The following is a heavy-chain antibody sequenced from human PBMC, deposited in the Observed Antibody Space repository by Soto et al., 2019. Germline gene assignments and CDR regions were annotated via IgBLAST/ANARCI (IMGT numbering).Heavy chain of an antibody. J-gene: IGHJ6*02. Sequence: EVQLVESGGGLVKPGGSLRLSCAASGFTFSSYSMNWVRQAPGKGLEWVSSISSSSSYIYYADSVKGRFTISRDNAKNSLYLQMNSLRAEDTAVYYCARDRRVGARGYCYGMDVWGQGTTVTVSS. CDR2: ISSSSSYI. V-gene: IGHV3-21*01. CDR3: ARDRRVGARGYCYGMDV. D-gene: IGHD1-26*01. CDR1: GFTFSSYS.